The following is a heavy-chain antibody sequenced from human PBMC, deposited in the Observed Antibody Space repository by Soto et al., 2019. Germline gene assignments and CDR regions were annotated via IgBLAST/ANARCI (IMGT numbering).Heavy chain of an antibody. Sequence: QVQLQESGPGLVKPSETLSLTYTVSGGSISSYYWSWIRQPPGKGLEWIGFIVYSGSTSYNPSLKSRVTISIDPSEYQFSLKLNSVTAADTAVYYCASMIGDPVLSFDSWGQGTLVAVSS. CDR3: ASMIGDPVLSFDS. J-gene: IGHJ5*01. CDR2: IVYSGST. D-gene: IGHD3-10*02. V-gene: IGHV4-59*01. CDR1: GGSISSYY.